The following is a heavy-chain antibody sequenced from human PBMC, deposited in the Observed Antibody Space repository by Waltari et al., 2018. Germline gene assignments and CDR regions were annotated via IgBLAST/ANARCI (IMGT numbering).Heavy chain of an antibody. J-gene: IGHJ5*02. CDR2: INHSGST. CDR1: GGSFSGYY. V-gene: IGHV4-34*01. CDR3: ARGEKNIVVVVAALTGWFDP. Sequence: QVQLQQWGAGLLKPSETLSLTCAVYGGSFSGYYWSWIRQPPGKGLEWIGEINHSGSTNYNPSLKCRVTISVDTSKNQFSLKLSSVTAADTAVYYCARGEKNIVVVVAALTGWFDPWGQGTLVTVSS. D-gene: IGHD2-15*01.